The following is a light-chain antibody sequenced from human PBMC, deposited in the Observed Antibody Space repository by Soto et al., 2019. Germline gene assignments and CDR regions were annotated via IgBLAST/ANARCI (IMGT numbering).Light chain of an antibody. V-gene: IGLV1-47*01. CDR2: RND. CDR1: SSNIGNNY. CDR3: AAWDDSLSGSYV. J-gene: IGLJ1*01. Sequence: QSVLTQPPSASGTPGQRVTVSCSGGSSNIGNNYVFWYQHLPGTAPKLLIYRNDQRPSGVSARFSGSKSGTSASLAISGLRSEDEADYYCAAWDDSLSGSYVFGPGTKLTVL.